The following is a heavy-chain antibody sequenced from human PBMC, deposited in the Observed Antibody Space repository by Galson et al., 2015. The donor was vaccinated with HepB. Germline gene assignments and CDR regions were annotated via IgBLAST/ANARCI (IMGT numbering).Heavy chain of an antibody. CDR2: IKEDGSEE. V-gene: IGHV3-7*01. J-gene: IGHJ4*02. Sequence: SLRLSCAASGFSFRTEWMSWVRQAPGKGPEWVANIKEDGSEENYVDSVRGRFTISRDNAKNSMYLQMNSLRDEDTAVYYCARAVDWGQGTLVSVSS. CDR1: GFSFRTEW. CDR3: ARAVD.